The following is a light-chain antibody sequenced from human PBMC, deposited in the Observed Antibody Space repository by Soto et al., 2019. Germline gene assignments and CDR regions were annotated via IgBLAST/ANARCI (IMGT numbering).Light chain of an antibody. Sequence: DIQMTQSPSTLSASVGDRFSITCRASQSISKWLAWHQQKPGKAPKLLIYDASTLQSGVPSRFSGSGSGTEFTLTISSLQPDDFATYYCQQYNSSPTFGQGTKVDIK. CDR2: DAS. CDR1: QSISKW. J-gene: IGKJ1*01. CDR3: QQYNSSPT. V-gene: IGKV1-5*01.